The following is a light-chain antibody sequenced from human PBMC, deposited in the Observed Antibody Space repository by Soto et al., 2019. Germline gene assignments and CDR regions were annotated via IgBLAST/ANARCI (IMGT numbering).Light chain of an antibody. V-gene: IGLV2-14*01. Sequence: QSALTQPASVSGSPGQSITISCTGTSSDVGGYNYVSWYQQHPGKAPKLMIYEVSNRPSGVSNRFSGSKSGNTASLTISGLQAEDEADYYCSSNTDSSPGVFGGGTKLTVL. CDR1: SSDVGGYNY. CDR3: SSNTDSSPGV. CDR2: EVS. J-gene: IGLJ3*02.